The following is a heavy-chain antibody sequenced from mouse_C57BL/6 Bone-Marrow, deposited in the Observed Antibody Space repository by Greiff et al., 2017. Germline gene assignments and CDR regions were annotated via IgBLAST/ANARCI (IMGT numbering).Heavy chain of an antibody. CDR2: ISYDGSN. D-gene: IGHD2-4*01. CDR3: ARGNPYDYDGAY. Sequence: EVKLMESGPGLVKPSQSLSLTCSVTGYSITSGYYWNWIRQFPGNKLEWMGYISYDGSNNYNPSLKNRISITRDTSNNQFFLMLNSEPTEDTAANYCARGNPYDYDGAYWGQGTLVTVSA. J-gene: IGHJ3*01. V-gene: IGHV3-6*01. CDR1: GYSITSGYY.